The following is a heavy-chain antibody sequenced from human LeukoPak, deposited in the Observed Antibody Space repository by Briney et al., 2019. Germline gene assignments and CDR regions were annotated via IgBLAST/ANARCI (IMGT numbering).Heavy chain of an antibody. CDR3: AHASFMEAVDY. J-gene: IGHJ4*02. CDR1: GFSLSTTGVG. V-gene: IGHV2-5*02. Sequence: SGPTLVKPTQTLTLTRTFSGFSLSTTGVGVGWIRQPPGKALEWLALIYWDDDKRYSPSLKSRVTITKDTSKNQVVLTMTNMNPVDTATYYCAHASFMEAVDYWGQGTLVTVSS. D-gene: IGHD1-1*01. CDR2: IYWDDDK.